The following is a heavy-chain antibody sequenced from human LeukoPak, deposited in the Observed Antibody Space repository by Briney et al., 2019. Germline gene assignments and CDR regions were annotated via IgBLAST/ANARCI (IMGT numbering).Heavy chain of an antibody. D-gene: IGHD2-2*02. V-gene: IGHV3-7*01. Sequence: GGSLRLSCAASGFSFSSYWMNWVRQVPGKGLEWVAYINQDRSEKSYVDSVKGRFTISRDNAKNSLYLQMNSLRAEDTAVYYCARDHCISSSCYTYYGMELWGQGTTVTVFS. CDR3: ARDHCISSSCYTYYGMEL. CDR2: INQDRSEK. J-gene: IGHJ6*02. CDR1: GFSFSSYW.